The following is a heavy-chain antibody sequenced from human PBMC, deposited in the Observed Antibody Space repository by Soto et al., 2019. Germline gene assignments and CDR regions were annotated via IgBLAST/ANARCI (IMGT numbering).Heavy chain of an antibody. V-gene: IGHV4-34*01. J-gene: IGHJ5*02. D-gene: IGHD2-2*01. CDR3: ARREKGYCISTSCRNRFDP. CDR1: GGSFSGYY. Sequence: SETLSLTCAVYGGSFSGYYWSWIRQPPGKGLEWIGEINHSGSTNYNPSLKSRVTISVDTSKNQFSLKLSSVTAADTAVYYCARREKGYCISTSCRNRFDPRAQRTPVPVSS. CDR2: INHSGST.